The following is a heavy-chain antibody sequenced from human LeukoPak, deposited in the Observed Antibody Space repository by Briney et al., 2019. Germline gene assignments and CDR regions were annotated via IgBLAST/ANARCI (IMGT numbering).Heavy chain of an antibody. CDR2: INHSGST. Sequence: SETLSLTCPVYGGSFSGYYWSWIRQPPGKGLEWIGEINHSGSTNYNPSLKSRVTISVDTSKNQFSLKLSSVTAADTAVYYCARGRTYYYDSSGYYYNFDYWGQGTLVTVSS. CDR3: ARGRTYYYDSSGYYYNFDY. J-gene: IGHJ4*02. V-gene: IGHV4-34*01. D-gene: IGHD3-22*01. CDR1: GGSFSGYY.